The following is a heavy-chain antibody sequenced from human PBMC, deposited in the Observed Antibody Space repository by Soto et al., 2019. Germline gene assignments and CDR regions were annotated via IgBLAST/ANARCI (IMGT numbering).Heavy chain of an antibody. D-gene: IGHD2-21*01. CDR2: YSFGGSDV. CDR3: TIAMKYCGSERYYPLDY. Sequence: VQLVESGGGVVQPGRSLRLSCAASGFPFRDYAMHWVRQAPGKGLEWVAMYSFGGSDVYYADSVKGRFTVSRANSKTTLSPRMNRLTTEDTPVYCCTIAMKYCGSERYYPLDYWGLGTQVSVSS. CDR1: GFPFRDYA. V-gene: IGHV3-30*04. J-gene: IGHJ4*02.